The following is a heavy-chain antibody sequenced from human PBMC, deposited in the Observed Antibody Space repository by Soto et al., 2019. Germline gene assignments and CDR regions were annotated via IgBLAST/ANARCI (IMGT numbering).Heavy chain of an antibody. J-gene: IGHJ4*02. D-gene: IGHD1-26*01. CDR3: AGRRAGDYYFDY. CDR1: GGSVSSSSYY. CDR2: IYYTGST. Sequence: QLQLQESGPGLVKPSETLSLTCTVSGGSVSSSSYYWGWIRQPPGKGLEWIGTIYYTGSTSYSPSLKSRVTIPVDTPKTQFSPNLKPVTAADTAVYYCAGRRAGDYYFDYWGQGTLVNVSS. V-gene: IGHV4-39*01.